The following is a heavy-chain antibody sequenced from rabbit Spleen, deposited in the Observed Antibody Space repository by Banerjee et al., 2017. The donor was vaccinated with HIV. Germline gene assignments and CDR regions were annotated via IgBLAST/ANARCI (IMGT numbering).Heavy chain of an antibody. J-gene: IGHJ3*01. Sequence: QSLEESGGDLVKPGASLTLTCTASGVSFSSDYYMCWVRQAPGKGLEWTACIDGGSSGFTYFASWAKGRFTISKTSSTTVTLQVTSLTAADTATYFCARGYPFTGGDRYILWGQGTLVTVS. CDR3: ARGYPFTGGDRYIL. D-gene: IGHD2-1*01. CDR1: GVSFSSDYY. CDR2: IDGGSSGFT. V-gene: IGHV1S40*01.